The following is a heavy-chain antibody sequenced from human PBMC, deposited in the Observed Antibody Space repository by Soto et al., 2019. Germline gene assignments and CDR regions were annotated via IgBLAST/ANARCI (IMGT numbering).Heavy chain of an antibody. V-gene: IGHV3-23*01. CDR2: ISGSGGST. CDR3: AKVPEGIIDNYYDYIWGSYRSTY. CDR1: GFTFSSYA. J-gene: IGHJ4*02. Sequence: PGGSLRLSCAASGFTFSSYAMSWVRQAPGKGLEWVSAISGSGGSTYYADSVKGRFTISRDNSKNTLYLQMNSLRAEDTAVYYCAKVPEGIIDNYYDYIWGSYRSTYGGQGT. D-gene: IGHD3-16*02.